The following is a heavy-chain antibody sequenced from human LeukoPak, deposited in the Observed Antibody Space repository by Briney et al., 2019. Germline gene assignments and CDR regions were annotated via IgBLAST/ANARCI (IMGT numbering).Heavy chain of an antibody. CDR2: ISSSSSYI. CDR1: GFTFSSYS. CDR3: ARDDYGDYIDY. V-gene: IGHV3-21*01. D-gene: IGHD4-17*01. Sequence: GGSLRLSCAASGFTFSSYSMNWVRQAPGKGLEWVSSISSSSSYIYYADSVKGRFTISRDNAKNSLYLQTNSLRAEDTAVYYCARDDYGDYIDYWGQGTLVTVSS. J-gene: IGHJ4*02.